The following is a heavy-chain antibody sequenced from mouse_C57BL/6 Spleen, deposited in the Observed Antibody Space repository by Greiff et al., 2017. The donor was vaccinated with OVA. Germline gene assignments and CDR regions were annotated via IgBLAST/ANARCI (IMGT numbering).Heavy chain of an antibody. V-gene: IGHV1-55*01. CDR3: ARSDYYGSSFFDD. D-gene: IGHD1-1*01. CDR1: GYTFTSYW. Sequence: VQLQQPGAELVKPGASVKMSCKASGYTFTSYWITWVKQRPGQGLEWIGDIYPGSGSTNYNEKFKSKATLTVDTSSSTAYMQLSSLTSEDSAVYYCARSDYYGSSFFDDWGQGTTLTVSS. J-gene: IGHJ2*01. CDR2: IYPGSGST.